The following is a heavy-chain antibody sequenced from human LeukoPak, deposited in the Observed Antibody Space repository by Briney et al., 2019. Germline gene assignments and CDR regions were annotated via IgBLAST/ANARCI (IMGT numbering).Heavy chain of an antibody. CDR2: ISGSGGST. CDR1: GFTFDSYG. Sequence: GGSLRLSCAASGFTFDSYGMNWVRQAPGKGLEWVSGISGSGGSTYYADSVKGRFTISRDNSKNTLYLQMNSLRAEDTAVYYCVNTVYYYDSSPFGYWGQGTLVTVSS. CDR3: VNTVYYYDSSPFGY. J-gene: IGHJ4*02. V-gene: IGHV3-23*01. D-gene: IGHD3-22*01.